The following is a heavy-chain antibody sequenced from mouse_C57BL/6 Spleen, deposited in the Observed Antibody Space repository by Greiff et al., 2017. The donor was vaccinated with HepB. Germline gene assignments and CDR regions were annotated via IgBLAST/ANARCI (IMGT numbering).Heavy chain of an antibody. CDR1: GYTFTSYW. J-gene: IGHJ1*03. V-gene: IGHV1-64*01. CDR3: ARWDLGYFDV. CDR2: IHPSSGST. Sequence: QVQLQQPGAELVKPGASVKLSCKASGYTFTSYWMHWVKQRPGQGLEWIGMIHPSSGSTNYNEKFKSKATLTVDKSSSTAYMQLSSLTSEDSAVYYCARWDLGYFDVWGTGTTVTVSS. D-gene: IGHD4-1*01.